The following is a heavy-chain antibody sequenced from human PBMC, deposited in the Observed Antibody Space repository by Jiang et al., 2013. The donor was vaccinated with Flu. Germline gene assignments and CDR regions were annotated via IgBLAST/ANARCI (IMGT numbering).Heavy chain of an antibody. Sequence: SGAEVKKPGSSVKVSCKTSGGTFSTFAINWVRQAPGQGLEWMGRISPFLNKQNYALKFQGRVTITADMSTTTAYMEVSSLRSEDTAIYFCARDHGKVGASFDRWGQGTLVTVSS. CDR3: ARDHGKVGASFDR. V-gene: IGHV1-69*04. D-gene: IGHD1-26*01. J-gene: IGHJ5*02. CDR2: ISPFLNKQ. CDR1: GGTFSTFA.